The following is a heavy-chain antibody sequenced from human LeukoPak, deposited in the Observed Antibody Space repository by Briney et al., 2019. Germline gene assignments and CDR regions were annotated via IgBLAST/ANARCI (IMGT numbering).Heavy chain of an antibody. V-gene: IGHV4-30-4*08. Sequence: SETLSLTCTVSGGSISSGDYYWSWIRQPPGKGLEWIGYIYYSGSTYYNPFLKSRVTISVDTSKNQFSLKLSSVTAADTAVYYCARDCSGGSCYIDYWGQGTLSPSPQ. CDR3: ARDCSGGSCYIDY. CDR2: IYYSGST. D-gene: IGHD2-15*01. CDR1: GGSISSGDYY. J-gene: IGHJ4*02.